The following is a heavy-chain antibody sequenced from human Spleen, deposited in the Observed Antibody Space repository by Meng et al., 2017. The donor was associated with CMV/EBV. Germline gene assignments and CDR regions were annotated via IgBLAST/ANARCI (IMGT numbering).Heavy chain of an antibody. CDR3: AKGGYCSSTSCLSLLGY. CDR2: INSDGSST. J-gene: IGHJ4*02. Sequence: FTFSSYWMHWLRQAPGKGLVWVSRINSDGSSTSYADSVKGRFTISRDNAKNTLYLQMNSLRAEDTAVYYCAKGGYCSSTSCLSLLGYWGQGTLVTVSS. D-gene: IGHD2-2*01. V-gene: IGHV3-74*01. CDR1: FTFSSYW.